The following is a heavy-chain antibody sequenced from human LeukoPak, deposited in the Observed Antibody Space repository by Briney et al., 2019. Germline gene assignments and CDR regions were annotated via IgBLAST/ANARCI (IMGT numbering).Heavy chain of an antibody. J-gene: IGHJ5*02. V-gene: IGHV4-30-4*08. CDR2: IRYSGNT. Sequence: SETLSLTCTVSGDSISTGDYYWSWIRQPPGKGLEWIGYIRYSGNTYYNPSLKSRVTISVDTSKNQFSLKLSSVTAADTAVYYCTREEWFDPWGQGTLVTVSS. CDR3: TREEWFDP. CDR1: GDSISTGDYY.